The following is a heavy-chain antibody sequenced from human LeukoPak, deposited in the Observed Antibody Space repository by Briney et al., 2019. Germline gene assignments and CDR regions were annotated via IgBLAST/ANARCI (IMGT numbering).Heavy chain of an antibody. CDR2: VYHSGST. V-gene: IGHV4-38-2*02. CDR1: GDSISRGYY. CDR3: ARLGHCNRGSCYRWFVP. J-gene: IGHJ5*02. D-gene: IGHD3-16*02. Sequence: SETLSLTCTVSGDSISRGYYWGWIRQPAGKGLEWIASVYHSGSTYYNPSLKSPVTVALDASKSQFSLRISAATAPETPEYVSARLGHCNRGSCYRWFVPLGQGILVTVPS.